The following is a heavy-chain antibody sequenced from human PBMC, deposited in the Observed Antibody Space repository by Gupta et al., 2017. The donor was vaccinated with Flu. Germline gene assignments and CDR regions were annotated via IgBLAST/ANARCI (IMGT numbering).Heavy chain of an antibody. CDR3: AKDLGNWSPDY. Sequence: EVPLLESGGGLVQPGGSLRLSCAASGFPFSIYAMNWVRQAPGKGLEWVSSISDSGDSTYYADSVKGRFTISRDNSKNTLYLQINSLTPEDTAVYYCAKDLGNWSPDYWGQGTLVTVSS. D-gene: IGHD1-1*01. V-gene: IGHV3-23*01. CDR2: ISDSGDST. CDR1: GFPFSIYA. J-gene: IGHJ4*02.